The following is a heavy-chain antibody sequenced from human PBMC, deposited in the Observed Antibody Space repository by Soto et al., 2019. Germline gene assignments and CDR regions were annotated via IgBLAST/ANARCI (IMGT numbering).Heavy chain of an antibody. CDR2: INHSGST. CDR1: GGSFSGYY. V-gene: IGHV4-34*01. CDR3: ARGQAVAATLYYFDY. J-gene: IGHJ4*02. D-gene: IGHD2-15*01. Sequence: SSETLSLTCAVYGGSFSGYYWSWIRQPPGKGLEWIGEINHSGSTNYNPSLKSRVTISVDTSKNQFSLKLSSVTAADTAVYYCARGQAVAATLYYFDYWGQGTLVTVSS.